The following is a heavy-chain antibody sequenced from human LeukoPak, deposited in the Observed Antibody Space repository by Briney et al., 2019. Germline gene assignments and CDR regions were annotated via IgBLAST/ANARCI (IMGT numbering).Heavy chain of an antibody. CDR2: ISAYNGNT. CDR3: ASPDLRYCSSTSCLDY. D-gene: IGHD2-2*01. V-gene: IGHV1-18*01. CDR1: GYTFTSYG. Sequence: ASVKVSCKASGYTFTSYGISWVRQAPGQGLEWMGWISAYNGNTNYAQKLQGRVTMTTDTSTSTAYMELRSLRSDDTAVYYCASPDLRYCSSTSCLDYWGQGTLVTVSS. J-gene: IGHJ4*02.